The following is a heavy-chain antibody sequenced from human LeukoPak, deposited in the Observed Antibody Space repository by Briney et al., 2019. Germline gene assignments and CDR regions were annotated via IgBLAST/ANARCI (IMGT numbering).Heavy chain of an antibody. CDR3: ARDGGYSGSYWPIWYFDP. V-gene: IGHV1-69*06. D-gene: IGHD1-26*01. CDR2: INPIFGTA. J-gene: IGHJ2*01. CDR1: GGTFSSYA. Sequence: GSSVKVSCKASGGTFSSYAISWVRQAPGQGLEWMGGINPIFGTANYAQKFQGRVTITADKSTSTAYMELSSLRSEDTAVYYCARDGGYSGSYWPIWYFDPWGRGTLVTVSS.